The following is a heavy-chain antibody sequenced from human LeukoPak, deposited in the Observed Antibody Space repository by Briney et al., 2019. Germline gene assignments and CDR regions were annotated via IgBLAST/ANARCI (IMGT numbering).Heavy chain of an antibody. CDR2: IIPIFGTA. D-gene: IGHD5-18*01. CDR1: RGTFSSYA. J-gene: IGHJ3*02. Sequence: SAKVSCKASRGTFSSYAISWVRQAPGQGLEWMGGIIPIFGTANYAQKFQGRVTITTDESTSTAYMELSSLRSEDTAVYYCARSGDLPDTAMATGGAFDIWGQGTMVTVSS. V-gene: IGHV1-69*05. CDR3: ARSGDLPDTAMATGGAFDI.